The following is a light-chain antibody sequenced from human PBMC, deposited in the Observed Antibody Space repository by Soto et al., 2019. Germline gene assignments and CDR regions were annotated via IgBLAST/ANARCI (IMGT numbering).Light chain of an antibody. V-gene: IGKV3-11*01. CDR1: QSVGSY. CDR2: DAS. Sequence: EVVLTQSPATQSLSPGERATLSCRASQSVGSYLAWYQHKPGQAPRLLIYDASNRAGGIPARFSGSGSGTDFTLPISSLEPEDFAVYYCQQRTNWPPYPFGQGTKLEIK. J-gene: IGKJ2*01. CDR3: QQRTNWPPYP.